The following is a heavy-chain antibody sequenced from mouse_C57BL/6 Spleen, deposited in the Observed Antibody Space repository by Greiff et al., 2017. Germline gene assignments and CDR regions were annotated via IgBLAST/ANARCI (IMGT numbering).Heavy chain of an antibody. J-gene: IGHJ3*01. Sequence: EVKLMESGGGLVKPGGSLKLSCAASGFTFSDYGMHWVRQAPEKGLEWVAYISSGSSNIYYADTVKGRFTISRDNAKNTLYLQMTRLRSEDTAMYYCARGGNYLFAYWGQGTLVTVSA. CDR2: ISSGSSNI. V-gene: IGHV5-17*01. D-gene: IGHD2-1*01. CDR3: ARGGNYLFAY. CDR1: GFTFSDYG.